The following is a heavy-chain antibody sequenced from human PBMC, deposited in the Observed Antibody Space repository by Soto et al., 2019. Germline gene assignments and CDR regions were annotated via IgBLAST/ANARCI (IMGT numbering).Heavy chain of an antibody. D-gene: IGHD3-22*01. CDR2: INMDGTKT. Sequence: PXESLLLSCVASEFTFSKYGMHWVRQAPGKGLVWGSRINMDGTKTAYADSVKGRFTVSRDNANNTLYLQMNSLGVEDTAVYSGARDYYYDSRSSSVNWFDPWGQGTLVTVSS. CDR3: ARDYYYDSRSSSVNWFDP. V-gene: IGHV3-74*01. CDR1: EFTFSKYG. J-gene: IGHJ5*02.